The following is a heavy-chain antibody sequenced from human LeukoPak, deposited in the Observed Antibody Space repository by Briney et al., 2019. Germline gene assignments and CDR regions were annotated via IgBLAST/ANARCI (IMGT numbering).Heavy chain of an antibody. CDR2: IYYSGST. J-gene: IGHJ4*02. CDR3: ARSKDILTGYCFDY. CDR1: GGSIGSYY. Sequence: SETLSLTCTVSGGSIGSYYWSWIRQPPGKGLEWIGYIYYSGSTNYNPSLKSRVTISVDTSKNQFSLKLSSVTAADTAVYYCARSKDILTGYCFDYWGQGTLVTVSS. D-gene: IGHD3-9*01. V-gene: IGHV4-59*01.